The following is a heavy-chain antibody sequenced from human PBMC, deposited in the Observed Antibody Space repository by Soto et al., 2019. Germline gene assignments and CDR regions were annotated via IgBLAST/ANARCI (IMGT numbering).Heavy chain of an antibody. V-gene: IGHV3-21*01. J-gene: IGHJ5*02. CDR2: ISSSSSYI. D-gene: IGHD3-22*01. CDR3: ARDEAIVVWSVWFDP. Sequence: EVQLVESGGGLVKPGGSLRLSCAASGFTFSSYSMNWVRQAPGKGLEWVSSISSSSSYIYYADSVKGRFTISRDNAKNSLYLQMNSLRAEDTAVYYCARDEAIVVWSVWFDPWGQGTLVTVSS. CDR1: GFTFSSYS.